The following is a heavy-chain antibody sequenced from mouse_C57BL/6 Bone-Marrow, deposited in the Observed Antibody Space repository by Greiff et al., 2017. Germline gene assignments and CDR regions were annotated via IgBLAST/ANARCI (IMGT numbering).Heavy chain of an antibody. V-gene: IGHV2-9-1*01. CDR1: GFSLTSYA. Sequence: VKLQEPGPGLVAPSQSLSITCTASGFSLTSYAIRWVRQPPGKGLEWLGVIWTGGGTNYNSALKSRLSISKDNSKSQVFLKMNSLQTDDTAGYYCARNKGDYYDMDYWGQGTSVTVSS. J-gene: IGHJ4*01. D-gene: IGHD1-3*01. CDR2: IWTGGGT. CDR3: ARNKGDYYDMDY.